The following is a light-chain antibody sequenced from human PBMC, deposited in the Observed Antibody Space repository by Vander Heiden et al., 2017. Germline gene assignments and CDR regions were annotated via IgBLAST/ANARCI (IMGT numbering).Light chain of an antibody. J-gene: IGKJ4*01. CDR2: GAS. V-gene: IGKV3-15*01. CDR1: QSVSSN. CDR3: QQYNNWPSLT. Sequence: EIVMTQSLATLSVSPGERATLSCRASQSVSSNLAWYQQKPGQAPRLLIYGASTRATGIPASFSGSGSGTEFTLTISSLQSEDFAVYYCQQYNNWPSLTFGGGTKVESK.